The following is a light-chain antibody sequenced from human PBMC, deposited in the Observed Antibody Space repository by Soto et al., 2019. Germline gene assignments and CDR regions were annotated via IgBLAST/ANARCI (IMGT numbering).Light chain of an antibody. J-gene: IGLJ1*01. CDR1: SSDVGGYNF. CDR2: EVS. CDR3: SSNTRSRTYV. V-gene: IGLV2-14*01. Sequence: QSALTQPASVSGSPGQSITISCTGTSSDVGGYNFVSWYQHHPGKAPKLMIYEVSNRPSGVSNRFSGSKSGNTASLTISGLQAEDEADYYCSSNTRSRTYVFGTGTKLTVL.